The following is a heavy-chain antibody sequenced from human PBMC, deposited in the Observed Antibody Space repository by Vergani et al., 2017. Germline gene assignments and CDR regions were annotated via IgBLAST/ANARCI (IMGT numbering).Heavy chain of an antibody. CDR2: IKSKTDGGTT. D-gene: IGHD5-12*01. CDR1: GFTFSNAW. Sequence: EVQLVESGGGLVKPGGSLRLSCAASGFTFSNAWMSWVRQAPGKGLEWVGRIKSKTDGGTTDYAAPVKGRFTISREDSKNTLYLQMNSLKTEDTAVYYCTTALPELGEYSGYDYDYWGQGTLVTVS. V-gene: IGHV3-15*01. J-gene: IGHJ4*02. CDR3: TTALPELGEYSGYDYDY.